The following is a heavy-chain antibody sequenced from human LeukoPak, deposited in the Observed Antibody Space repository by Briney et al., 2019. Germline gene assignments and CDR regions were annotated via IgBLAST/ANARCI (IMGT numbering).Heavy chain of an antibody. CDR2: IKQDGSEK. D-gene: IGHD3-22*01. CDR3: ASYDSSGYYYPYFDY. V-gene: IGHV3-7*05. CDR1: GFTFSSYW. J-gene: IGHJ4*02. Sequence: GGSLRLSCAASGFTFSSYWMSWVRQAPGKGLEWVANIKQDGSEKYYVDSVKGRFTISRDNAKNSLYLQMSSLRAEDTAVYYCASYDSSGYYYPYFDYWGQETLVTVSS.